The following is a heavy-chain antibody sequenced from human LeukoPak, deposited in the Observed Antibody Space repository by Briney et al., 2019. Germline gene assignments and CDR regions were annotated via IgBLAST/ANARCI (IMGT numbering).Heavy chain of an antibody. V-gene: IGHV1-69*05. J-gene: IGHJ5*02. CDR1: GGTFSSYA. Sequence: ASVKVSCKASGGTFSSYAISWVRQAPGQGLEWMGGIIPIFGTANYAQKFQGRVTITTDESTSTAYMELSSLRSDDTAVYYCARDSQYQLLSLVWFDPWGQGTLVTVSS. D-gene: IGHD2-2*01. CDR3: ARDSQYQLLSLVWFDP. CDR2: IIPIFGTA.